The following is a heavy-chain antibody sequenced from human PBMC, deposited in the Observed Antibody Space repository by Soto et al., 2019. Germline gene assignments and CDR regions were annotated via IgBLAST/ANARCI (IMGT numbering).Heavy chain of an antibody. V-gene: IGHV1-18*01. Sequence: QVQLVQSGAEVKKPGASVKVSCKASGYTFTSYGISWVRQAPGQGLEWMGWISAYNGNTNYAQKLQGRVTMTTDTSPRTAYMELRSLRSDDTAVYCCAGVWFGELDGNWVDPWGQGTLVTVSS. CDR1: GYTFTSYG. J-gene: IGHJ5*02. D-gene: IGHD3-10*01. CDR2: ISAYNGNT. CDR3: AGVWFGELDGNWVDP.